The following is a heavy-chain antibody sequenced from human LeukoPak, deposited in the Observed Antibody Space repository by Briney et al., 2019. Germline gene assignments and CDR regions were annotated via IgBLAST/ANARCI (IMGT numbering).Heavy chain of an antibody. D-gene: IGHD6-19*01. CDR3: ARQGVRIQWPRRNWFDP. CDR2: IYYSGST. J-gene: IGHJ5*02. V-gene: IGHV4-39*01. Sequence: PSETLSLTCTVSGGFISNSSYCWGWIRQPPGKGLEWIGSIYYSGSTYYNPSLKSRLIISVDTSKNQFSLKLRYVNAADTAVYYCARQGVRIQWPRRNWFDPWGQGTLVTVSS. CDR1: GGFISNSSYC.